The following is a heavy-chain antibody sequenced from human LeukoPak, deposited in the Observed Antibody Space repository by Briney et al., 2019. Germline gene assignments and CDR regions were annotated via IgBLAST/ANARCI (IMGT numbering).Heavy chain of an antibody. CDR2: INHSGST. D-gene: IGHD6-6*01. J-gene: IGHJ4*02. V-gene: IGHV4-34*01. CDR1: GGSFSGYY. Sequence: PSETLSLTCAVYGGSFSGYYWSWIRQPPGKGLEWIGEINHSGSTNYNPSLKSRVTISVDTSKNQFSLKLSSVTAADTAVYYCARAGGAARPLDYWGQGTLVTVSS. CDR3: ARAGGAARPLDY.